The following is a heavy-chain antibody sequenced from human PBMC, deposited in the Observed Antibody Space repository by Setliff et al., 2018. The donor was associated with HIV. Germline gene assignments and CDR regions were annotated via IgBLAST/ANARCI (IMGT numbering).Heavy chain of an antibody. V-gene: IGHV4-34*01. D-gene: IGHD3-10*01. CDR2: INHSGST. Sequence: SETLSLTCAVYGGSFSGYYWSWVRQPPGKGLEWIGEINHSGSTNYNPSHKSRLTMSVDTAKNRFSLKLISVTAADTAVYYCARDRALRFSKSPSFNYFDVWGQGALVTVSS. J-gene: IGHJ4*02. CDR3: ARDRALRFSKSPSFNYFDV. CDR1: GGSFSGYY.